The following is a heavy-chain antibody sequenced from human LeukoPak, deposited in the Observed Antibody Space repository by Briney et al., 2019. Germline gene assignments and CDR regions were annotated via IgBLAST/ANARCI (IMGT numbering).Heavy chain of an antibody. V-gene: IGHV3-21*01. J-gene: IGHJ4*02. CDR3: ARESAVEQWLASFDY. Sequence: PGGSLRLSCAASGFTFSSYSMNWVRQAPGKGLEWVSSISSSSSYIYYADSVKGRFTISRDNAKNSLYLQMNSLRAEDTAVYSCARESAVEQWLASFDYWGQGTLVTVSS. D-gene: IGHD6-19*01. CDR1: GFTFSSYS. CDR2: ISSSSSYI.